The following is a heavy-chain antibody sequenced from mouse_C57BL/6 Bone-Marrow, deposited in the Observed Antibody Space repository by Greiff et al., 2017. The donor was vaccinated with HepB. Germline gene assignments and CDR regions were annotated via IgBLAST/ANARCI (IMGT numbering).Heavy chain of an antibody. CDR1: GYTFTSYW. CDR2: IDPNSGGT. Sequence: QVQLQQPGAELVKPGASVKLSCKASGYTFTSYWMHWVKQRPGRGLEWIGRIDPNSGGTKYNEKFKGKATLTVDKSSSTAYMQLSSLTSEDSAVYYCAIWPITTVVATDYYAMDYWGQGTSVTVSS. J-gene: IGHJ4*01. V-gene: IGHV1-62-3*01. D-gene: IGHD1-1*01. CDR3: AIWPITTVVATDYYAMDY.